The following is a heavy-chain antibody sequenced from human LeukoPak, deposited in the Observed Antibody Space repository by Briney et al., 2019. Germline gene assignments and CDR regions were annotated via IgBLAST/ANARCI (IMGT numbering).Heavy chain of an antibody. V-gene: IGHV3-74*01. Sequence: GGSLRLSCAASGFSISDHFMHWVRQGPGKGLMWVSRIDRDGSEINYADSVKGRFAISRDNAKNTLYLQMDSLRDEDTAVYYCARHIRAAAFDPWGQGTLVTVSS. J-gene: IGHJ5*02. CDR2: IDRDGSEI. CDR3: ARHIRAAAFDP. D-gene: IGHD6-13*01. CDR1: GFSISDHF.